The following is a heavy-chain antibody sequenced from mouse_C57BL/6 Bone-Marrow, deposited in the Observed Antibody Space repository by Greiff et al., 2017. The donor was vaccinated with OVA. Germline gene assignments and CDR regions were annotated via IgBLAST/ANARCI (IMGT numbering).Heavy chain of an antibody. D-gene: IGHD1-1*01. CDR1: GYTFTSYG. CDR2: IYPRSGNT. Sequence: VKLMESGAELARPGASVKLSCKASGYTFTSYGISWVKQRTGQGLEWIGEIYPRSGNTYYNEKFKGKATLTADKSSSTAYMELRSLTSEDSAVYFCARYYYGPYYFDYWGQGTTLTVSS. CDR3: ARYYYGPYYFDY. J-gene: IGHJ2*01. V-gene: IGHV1-81*01.